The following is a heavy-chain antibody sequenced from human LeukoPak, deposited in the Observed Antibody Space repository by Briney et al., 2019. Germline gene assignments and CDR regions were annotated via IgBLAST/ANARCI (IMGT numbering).Heavy chain of an antibody. CDR3: ARDSVAGPRDFDY. Sequence: ASETLSLTCTVSGGSISSSSCYWGWIRQPPGKGLEWIGSIYYSGSTYYNPSLKSRVTISVDTSKNQFSLKLSSVTAADTAVYYCARDSVAGPRDFDYWGQGTLVTVSS. CDR1: GGSISSSSCY. D-gene: IGHD6-19*01. V-gene: IGHV4-39*07. J-gene: IGHJ4*02. CDR2: IYYSGST.